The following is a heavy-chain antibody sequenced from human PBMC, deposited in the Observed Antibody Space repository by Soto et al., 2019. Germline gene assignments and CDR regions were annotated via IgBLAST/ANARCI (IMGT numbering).Heavy chain of an antibody. CDR3: ARGFDSGKFYAFES. CDR1: GYSISSSNW. J-gene: IGHJ4*02. Sequence: SETLSLTCAVSGYSISSSNWWGWIRQPPGKGLEWIGYIYYSGSTYYNPSLKSRVTISVDTSKNQFSLKLSSVTAADTAVYYCARGFDSGKFYAFESWGQGTQVT. V-gene: IGHV4-28*03. D-gene: IGHD1-26*01. CDR2: IYYSGST.